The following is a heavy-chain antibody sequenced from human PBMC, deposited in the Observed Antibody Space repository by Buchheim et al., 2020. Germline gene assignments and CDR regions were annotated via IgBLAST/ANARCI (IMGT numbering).Heavy chain of an antibody. D-gene: IGHD4-17*01. CDR3: AKGGPYGDDNNWYFDL. J-gene: IGHJ2*01. CDR1: GFTFSNSA. Sequence: EMQLLESGGGLVQPGVSLRLSCAASGFTFSNSAMSWVRQAPGKGLEWVSAISPSGISTYYADSVKGRFTIFRDISKNTVYLEMNSLRAEDTAVYYCAKGGPYGDDNNWYFDLWGRGTL. V-gene: IGHV3-23*01. CDR2: ISPSGIST.